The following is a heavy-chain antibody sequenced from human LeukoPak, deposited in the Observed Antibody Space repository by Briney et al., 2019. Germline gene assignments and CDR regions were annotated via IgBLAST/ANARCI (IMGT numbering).Heavy chain of an antibody. CDR3: ARDKYGGNSNAFDI. J-gene: IGHJ3*02. CDR2: IGTDGSST. CDR1: RFSLRSYW. V-gene: IGHV3-74*01. D-gene: IGHD4-23*01. Sequence: PGGALRLSYAPSRFSLRSYWMHGVHPVPRKGLLWASRIGTDGSSTTYADDVKGRFTISRDNAKNTLFLQMSSLRADDTAVYYCARDKYGGNSNAFDIWGQGTLVTVSS.